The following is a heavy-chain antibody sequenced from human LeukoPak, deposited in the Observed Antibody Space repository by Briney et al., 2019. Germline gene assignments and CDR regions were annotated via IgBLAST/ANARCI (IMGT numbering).Heavy chain of an antibody. D-gene: IGHD3-10*01. CDR1: GFTFSSYG. Sequence: GGSLRLSCAASGFTFSSYGMHWVRQAPGKGLEWVAVIWYDGSNKYYADSVKGRFTISRDNSKNTLYLQMNSLRAEDTAVYYCAKDTAEHGSGPFDYWGQGTLVTVSS. CDR3: AKDTAEHGSGPFDY. V-gene: IGHV3-30*02. J-gene: IGHJ4*02. CDR2: IWYDGSNK.